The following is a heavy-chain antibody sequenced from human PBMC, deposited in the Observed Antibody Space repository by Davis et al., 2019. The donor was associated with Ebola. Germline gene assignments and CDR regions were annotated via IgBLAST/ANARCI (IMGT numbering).Heavy chain of an antibody. J-gene: IGHJ6*02. CDR1: GFTVSRSY. CDR3: ARDGYNQYYGMDV. D-gene: IGHD5-24*01. V-gene: IGHV3-53*01. CDR2: IYSGGST. Sequence: PGGSLRLSCAASGFTVSRSYMSCVRQAPGKGLEWVSVIYSGGSTYHADSVKGRFTISRDNSKNTLYLQMNSLRAEDPAVYYCARDGYNQYYGMDVWGQGTAVTVSS.